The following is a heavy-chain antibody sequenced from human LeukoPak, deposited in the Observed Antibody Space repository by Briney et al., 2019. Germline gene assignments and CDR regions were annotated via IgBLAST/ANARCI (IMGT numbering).Heavy chain of an antibody. Sequence: PSETLSLTCTVSGGSISSGSYYWSWIRQPAGQGLEWIGRIYTSGSTNYNPSLKSRVTISVDTSKNQFSLKLSSVTAADTAVYYCARDAGYGHYNYWGQGTLVTVSS. CDR2: IYTSGST. D-gene: IGHD5-18*01. CDR3: ARDAGYGHYNY. CDR1: GGSISSGSYY. J-gene: IGHJ4*02. V-gene: IGHV4-61*02.